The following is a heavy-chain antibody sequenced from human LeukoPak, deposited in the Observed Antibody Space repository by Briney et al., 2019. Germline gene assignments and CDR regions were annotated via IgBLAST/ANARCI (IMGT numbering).Heavy chain of an antibody. CDR3: ARGSIAAWAYYFDY. CDR1: GYTFASYY. J-gene: IGHJ4*02. V-gene: IGHV1-2*02. CDR2: INPNSGGT. Sequence: ASVKVSCKASGYTFASYYMHWVRQAPGQGLEWMGWINPNSGGTNYAQKFQGRVTMTRDTSISTAYMELSRLRSDDTAVYYCARGSIAAWAYYFDYWGQGTLVTVSS. D-gene: IGHD6-13*01.